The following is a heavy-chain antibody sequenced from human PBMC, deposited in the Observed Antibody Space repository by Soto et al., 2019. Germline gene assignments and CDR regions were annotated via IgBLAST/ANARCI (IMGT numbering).Heavy chain of an antibody. D-gene: IGHD3-10*01. CDR3: ARLLRHKTYYYGSGSYSYGGMDV. CDR2: IYYSGST. J-gene: IGHJ6*02. Sequence: PSETPSLTCTVSGGSISSSYGSWIWQPPGKGLEWIGYIYYSGSTNYNPSLKRRVTISVDTSKNQFSLKLSSVTAADTAVYYCARLLRHKTYYYGSGSYSYGGMDVWGQGTTVTVSS. CDR1: GGSISSSY. V-gene: IGHV4-59*01.